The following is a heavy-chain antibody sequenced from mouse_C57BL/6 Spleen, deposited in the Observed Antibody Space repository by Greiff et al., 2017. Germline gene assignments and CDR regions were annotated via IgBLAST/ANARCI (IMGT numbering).Heavy chain of an antibody. CDR1: GYTFTSYW. Sequence: VQLQQPGAELVMPGASVKLSCKASGYTFTSYWMHWVKQRPGQGLEWIGEIDPSDSYTNYNQKFKGKSTLTVDKSSSTAYMQLSSLTSEDSAVYYCARMEYYGSRHLFDYWGQGTTLTVSS. CDR3: ARMEYYGSRHLFDY. CDR2: IDPSDSYT. V-gene: IGHV1-69*01. J-gene: IGHJ2*01. D-gene: IGHD1-1*01.